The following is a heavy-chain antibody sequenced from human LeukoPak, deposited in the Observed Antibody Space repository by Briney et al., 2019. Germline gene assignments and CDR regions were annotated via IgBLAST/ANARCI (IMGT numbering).Heavy chain of an antibody. Sequence: GGSLRLSCAASGFTFSCYAMSWVRQAPGKGLGWVSAISGSGGSTYYADSVKGRFTISRDNSKNTLYLQMNSLRAEDTAVYYCARGGLSGWDDYAFDIWGQGTMVTVSS. V-gene: IGHV3-23*01. CDR2: ISGSGGST. J-gene: IGHJ3*02. CDR1: GFTFSCYA. CDR3: ARGGLSGWDDYAFDI. D-gene: IGHD6-19*01.